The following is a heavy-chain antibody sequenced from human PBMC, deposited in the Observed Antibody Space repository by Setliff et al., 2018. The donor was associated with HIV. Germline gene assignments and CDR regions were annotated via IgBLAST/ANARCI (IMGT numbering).Heavy chain of an antibody. CDR3: ARGTQGSGKTPYDY. CDR2: ISSSTTNI. D-gene: IGHD3-10*01. Sequence: QPGGSLRLSCTASGFSFNTYNMNWVRHAPGKGLEWLSYISSSTTNIYYADSVRDRFTISRDNAKNSLYLQMNSLRFEDTAVYYCARGTQGSGKTPYDYWGQGTLVTVSS. V-gene: IGHV3-48*01. CDR1: GFSFNTYN. J-gene: IGHJ4*02.